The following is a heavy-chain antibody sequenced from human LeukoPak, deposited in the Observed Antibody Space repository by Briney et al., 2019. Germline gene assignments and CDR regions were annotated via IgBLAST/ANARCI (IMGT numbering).Heavy chain of an antibody. Sequence: SETLSLTCTVSGGSISSSYYYWSWIRQPPGKGLEWIGYFYYTGSTNYNPSLKSRLIISVDTSKNQFSLKLSSVTAADTAVYYCARATGRQAYYFDYWGQGTLVTVSS. CDR2: FYYTGST. J-gene: IGHJ4*02. CDR3: ARATGRQAYYFDY. CDR1: GGSISSSYYY. V-gene: IGHV4-61*01.